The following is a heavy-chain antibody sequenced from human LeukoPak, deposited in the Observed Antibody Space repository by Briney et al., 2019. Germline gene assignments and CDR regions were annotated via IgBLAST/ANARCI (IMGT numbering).Heavy chain of an antibody. CDR1: GFTLSNYW. Sequence: PGGSLRLSCAASGFTLSNYWMSWVRQAPGKGLGWVANIKQDGSETYYVDSVRGRFTFSRDNAENSVYLQMNSLRAEDTAVYYCVRQMVGASFDYWGQGTLVTVSS. V-gene: IGHV3-7*01. J-gene: IGHJ4*02. CDR2: IKQDGSET. CDR3: VRQMVGASFDY. D-gene: IGHD1-26*01.